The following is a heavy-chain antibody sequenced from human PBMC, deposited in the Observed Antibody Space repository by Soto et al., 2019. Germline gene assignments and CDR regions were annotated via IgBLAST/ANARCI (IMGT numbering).Heavy chain of an antibody. CDR2: ITGDGTNT. CDR1: GFAFSSYW. Sequence: EVQLVQSGGGVVQPGGSLRLSCAASGFAFSSYWLHWVRQAPGKGLMIVARITGDGTNTAYATSVKGRFTISRDNAKNMCYMQMDSRKAEDTAVYYCARDWRYGTPFAYWGQGALVHVSS. J-gene: IGHJ4*02. CDR3: ARDWRYGTPFAY. D-gene: IGHD3-3*01. V-gene: IGHV3-74*01.